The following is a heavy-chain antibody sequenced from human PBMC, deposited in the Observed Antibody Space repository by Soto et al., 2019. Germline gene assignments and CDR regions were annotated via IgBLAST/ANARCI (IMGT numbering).Heavy chain of an antibody. CDR2: IIPIFGTA. V-gene: IGHV1-69*12. Sequence: QVQLVQSGAEVKKPGSSVKVSCKASGGTFSSYAISWVRQAPGQGLEWMGGIIPIFGTANYAQKFQGRVTITADESTSTANMELSSLRSADTAVYYCARRGGGIAARHAFDYWGQGTLVTVSS. CDR3: ARRGGGIAARHAFDY. D-gene: IGHD6-6*01. J-gene: IGHJ4*02. CDR1: GGTFSSYA.